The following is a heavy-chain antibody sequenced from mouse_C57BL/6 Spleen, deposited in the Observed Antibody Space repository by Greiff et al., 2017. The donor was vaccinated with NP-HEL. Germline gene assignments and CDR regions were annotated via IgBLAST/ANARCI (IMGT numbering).Heavy chain of an antibody. J-gene: IGHJ2*01. CDR3: ARWGLTTVVAWDY. CDR1: GYTFTSYW. CDR2: IDPSDSYT. Sequence: VQLQQPGAELVMPGASVKLSCKASGYTFTSYWMHWVKQRPGQGLEWIGEIDPSDSYTNYNQKFKGKSTLTVDKSSSTAYMQLSSLTSEDSAVYYCARWGLTTVVAWDYWGQGTTLTVSS. D-gene: IGHD1-1*01. V-gene: IGHV1-69*01.